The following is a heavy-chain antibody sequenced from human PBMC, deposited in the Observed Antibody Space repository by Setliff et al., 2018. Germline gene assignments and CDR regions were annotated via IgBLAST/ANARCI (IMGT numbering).Heavy chain of an antibody. J-gene: IGHJ5*02. V-gene: IGHV4-59*11. CDR2: IHYTGNT. Sequence: TLSLTCTVSGGSISNHYWNWIRQSPGKGLEWIGYIHYTGNTNYNPSLKSRVTISLDTSMVQFSLKVKSVSAADTAVYYCAIGITAGNTNLWLDPWGRGTLVTVS. D-gene: IGHD6-13*01. CDR3: AIGITAGNTNLWLDP. CDR1: GGSISNHY.